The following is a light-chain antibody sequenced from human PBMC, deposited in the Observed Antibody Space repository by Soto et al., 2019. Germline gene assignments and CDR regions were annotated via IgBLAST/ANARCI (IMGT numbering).Light chain of an antibody. Sequence: EIVMTQSPVTLSVSPGERATLSCRASQFVSSNLAWYQQKPGQAPRLLIYGASSRATGIPDRFSGSGSGTDFTLTISRLEPEDFAVYYCQQYGSSPLTFGQGTRLEIK. CDR1: QFVSSN. J-gene: IGKJ5*01. V-gene: IGKV3-20*01. CDR3: QQYGSSPLT. CDR2: GAS.